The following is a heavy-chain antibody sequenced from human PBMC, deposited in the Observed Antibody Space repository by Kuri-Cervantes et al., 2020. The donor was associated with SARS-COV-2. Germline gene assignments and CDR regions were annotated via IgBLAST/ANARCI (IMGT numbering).Heavy chain of an antibody. J-gene: IGHJ6*03. V-gene: IGHV3-11*01. Sequence: GGSPNTPCPAPGFTFSDYYMSWIRQAPGKGLEWVSYISSRGSTIYYADSVKGRFTISRDNAKNSLYLQMNSLRAEDTAVYYCARSPFIGDLGNAHYYYYMDVWGKGTTVTVSS. CDR2: ISSRGSTI. CDR1: GFTFSDYY. D-gene: IGHD4-17*01. CDR3: ARSPFIGDLGNAHYYYYMDV.